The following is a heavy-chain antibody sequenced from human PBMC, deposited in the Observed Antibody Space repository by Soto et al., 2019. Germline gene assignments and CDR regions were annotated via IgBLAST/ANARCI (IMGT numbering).Heavy chain of an antibody. CDR1: GFTFSDYG. J-gene: IGHJ6*02. Sequence: EVQLVESGGGLVQPGGSLRVSCAASGFTFSDYGMNWVRQAPGKGLEWVAYISSSSSTIYYADSVKGRFTISRDNGKNSLYLQMNSTRAEDTAVYYCARGPGEFMDVWGQGTTVTVSS. V-gene: IGHV3-48*01. CDR3: ARGPGEFMDV. CDR2: ISSSSSTI. D-gene: IGHD3-10*01.